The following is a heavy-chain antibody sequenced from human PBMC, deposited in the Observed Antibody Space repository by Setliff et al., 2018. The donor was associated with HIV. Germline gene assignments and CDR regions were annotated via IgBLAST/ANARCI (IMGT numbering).Heavy chain of an antibody. J-gene: IGHJ3*02. V-gene: IGHV4-34*01. D-gene: IGHD2-2*01. CDR2: IYYSEST. CDR3: AGQDIGAVPALGAFDI. CDR1: GGSFSGYY. Sequence: KPSETLSLTCAVYGGSFSGYYWSWIRQPPGKGLEWIGSIYYSESTSYNPSLKSRVTISVDTSKKQFSLKLSSVTAADTAVYYCAGQDIGAVPALGAFDIWGQGTMVTVSS.